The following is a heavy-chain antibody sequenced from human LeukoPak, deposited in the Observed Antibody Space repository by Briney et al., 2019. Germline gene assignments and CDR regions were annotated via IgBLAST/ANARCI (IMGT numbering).Heavy chain of an antibody. V-gene: IGHV1-46*04. J-gene: IGHJ6*03. CDR3: ARDREQLGPGYYMDV. CDR2: INPSGGST. Sequence: ASVKVSCKASGYTFTSNSMHWVRQAPGQGLEWMGIINPSGGSTSYAQKLQGRATLTRDMSTSTVFLELSSLTSEDTAVYYCARDREQLGPGYYMDVWGKGTTVTVSS. CDR1: GYTFTSNS. D-gene: IGHD1-1*01.